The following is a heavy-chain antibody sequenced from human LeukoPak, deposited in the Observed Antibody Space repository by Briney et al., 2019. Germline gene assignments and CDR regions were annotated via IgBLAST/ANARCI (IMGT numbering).Heavy chain of an antibody. J-gene: IGHJ6*03. CDR2: IHWNGDTT. Sequence: GGSLRLSCAASGLPFDDYGMNWVHQAPGKGLELISGIHWNGDTTNYAASVEGRFTISRDNAKNSLYLQMNSLRAEDTALFQAEDGIRYYYYYYMDVWGKGTTVTVSS. CDR1: GLPFDDYG. V-gene: IGHV3-20*01. D-gene: IGHD3-9*01. CDR3: EDGIRYYYYYYMDV.